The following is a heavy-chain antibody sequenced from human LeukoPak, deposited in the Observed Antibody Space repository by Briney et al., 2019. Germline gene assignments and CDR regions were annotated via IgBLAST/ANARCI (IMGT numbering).Heavy chain of an antibody. CDR1: GYTFTGYY. CDR3: ARDSGGGYYYGSSGYYAEYFQH. J-gene: IGHJ1*01. D-gene: IGHD3-22*01. Sequence: ASVKVSCKASGYTFTGYYMHWVRQAPGQGLDWMGWINPNSGGTNYAQKFQGRVTMTRDTSISTAYMELSRLRSDDTAVYYCARDSGGGYYYGSSGYYAEYFQHWGQGTLVTVSS. V-gene: IGHV1-2*02. CDR2: INPNSGGT.